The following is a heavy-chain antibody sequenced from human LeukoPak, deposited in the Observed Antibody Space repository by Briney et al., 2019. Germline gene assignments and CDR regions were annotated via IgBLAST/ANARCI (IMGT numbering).Heavy chain of an antibody. V-gene: IGHV3-7*01. Sequence: QSGGSLRLSCAASGFTFSTYWMTWVRQAPGKAPEWVANIKQDGSEKYYADSVKGRFTISRDNSKNTLYLQMGSLRAEDMAVYYCARGGSGWPLDYWGQGTLVTVSS. CDR1: GFTFSTYW. D-gene: IGHD6-19*01. CDR2: IKQDGSEK. J-gene: IGHJ4*02. CDR3: ARGGSGWPLDY.